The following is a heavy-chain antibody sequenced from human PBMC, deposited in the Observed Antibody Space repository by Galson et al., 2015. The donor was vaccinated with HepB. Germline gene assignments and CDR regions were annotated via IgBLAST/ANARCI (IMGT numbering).Heavy chain of an antibody. D-gene: IGHD3-10*01. CDR2: ISYDGSNK. CDR1: GFTFSNYA. J-gene: IGHJ5*02. CDR3: ARDLHNYGSGSHPGGWYNWFDP. V-gene: IGHV3-30*04. Sequence: SLRLSCAASGFTFSNYAMHWVRQAPGKGLEWVALISYDGSNKYFADSVKGRFTIFRDNSKNTLYLQMNSLTTEDTAMYYCARDLHNYGSGSHPGGWYNWFDPWGQGTLVSGSS.